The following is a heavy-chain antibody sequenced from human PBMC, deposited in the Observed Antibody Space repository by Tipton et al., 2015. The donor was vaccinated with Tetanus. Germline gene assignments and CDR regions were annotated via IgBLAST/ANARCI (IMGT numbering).Heavy chain of an antibody. CDR3: ARAHNRISRDYDY. V-gene: IGHV1-69*01. D-gene: IGHD1-14*01. J-gene: IGHJ4*02. CDR2: ITPIFGTT. CDR1: GGTFTNYA. Sequence: QVQLVQSGAEMKKPGSSVKVSCKASGGTFTNYALSWVRQPPGQGLEWVGGITPIFGTTNSAPKFQGRVTITADGSTNTAYMEWSSLRSEDTAVYYCARAHNRISRDYDYWGQGTQITVSS.